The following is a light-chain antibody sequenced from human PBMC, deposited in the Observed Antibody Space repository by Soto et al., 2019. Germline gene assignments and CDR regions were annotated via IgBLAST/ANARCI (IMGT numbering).Light chain of an antibody. CDR3: QQYNNWPLT. Sequence: EIVLTQSPATLSVSPGERDTLSCRASQSVSSYLAWYQQKPGQAPRLLIFATSTRATGIPARFSGSGYGTECTLTISSLQSEDGAVYDGQQYNNWPLTFGGGTKVDIK. CDR1: QSVSSY. CDR2: ATS. V-gene: IGKV3-15*01. J-gene: IGKJ4*01.